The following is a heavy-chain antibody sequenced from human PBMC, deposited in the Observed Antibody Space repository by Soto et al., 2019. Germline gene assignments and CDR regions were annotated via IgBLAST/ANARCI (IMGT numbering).Heavy chain of an antibody. CDR1: GDSVSSNSAA. D-gene: IGHD6-13*01. CDR3: ARDSIAAAGTRYYFDY. CDR2: TYYRSKWYN. V-gene: IGHV6-1*01. Sequence: KQSPTLSLTCAISGDSVSSNSAAWNWIRQSPSRGLEWLGRTYYRSKWYNDYAVSVKSRITINPDTSKNQFSLQLNSVTPEDTAVYYCARDSIAAAGTRYYFDYWGQGTLVTVSS. J-gene: IGHJ4*02.